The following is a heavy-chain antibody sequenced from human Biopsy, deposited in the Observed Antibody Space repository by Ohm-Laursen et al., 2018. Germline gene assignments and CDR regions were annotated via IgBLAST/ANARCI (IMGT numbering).Heavy chain of an antibody. CDR3: AISNPASNYKWNDQDEALDF. D-gene: IGHD1-20*01. J-gene: IGHJ3*01. CDR1: GFDFSDYS. V-gene: IGHV3-21*04. Sequence: SLRLSCAASGFDFSDYSMSWVRQAPGKGLEWVASITSGSSYIYYADSVKGRFTISRDNTKNSLYLQMNSLRAEDTAVYFCAISNPASNYKWNDQDEALDFWGQGTMVTVS. CDR2: ITSGSSYI.